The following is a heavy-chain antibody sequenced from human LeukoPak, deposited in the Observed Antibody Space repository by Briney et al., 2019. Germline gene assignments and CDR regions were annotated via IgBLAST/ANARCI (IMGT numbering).Heavy chain of an antibody. CDR1: GFTFSNAW. Sequence: GGSLRLSCAASGFTFSNAWMNWVRQAPGKGLEWVSAISGSGGSTYYADSVKGRFTISRDNSKNTLYLQMNSLRAEDTAVYYCAKSAGYSSGWYGYYYYGMDVWGQGTTVTVSS. CDR2: ISGSGGST. CDR3: AKSAGYSSGWYGYYYYGMDV. D-gene: IGHD6-19*01. V-gene: IGHV3-23*01. J-gene: IGHJ6*02.